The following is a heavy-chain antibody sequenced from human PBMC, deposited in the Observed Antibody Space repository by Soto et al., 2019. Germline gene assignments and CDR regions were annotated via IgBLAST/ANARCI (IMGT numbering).Heavy chain of an antibody. J-gene: IGHJ5*02. CDR3: ARGLCGGGSCYLNWFDP. Sequence: GASVKVSCKASGYTFTGYYMHWVRQAPGQGLEWMGWINPNSGGTNYAQKFQGWVTMTRDTSISTAYMELSRLRSDDTAVYYCARGLCGGGSCYLNWFDPWGQGTLVTVSS. D-gene: IGHD2-15*01. V-gene: IGHV1-2*04. CDR2: INPNSGGT. CDR1: GYTFTGYY.